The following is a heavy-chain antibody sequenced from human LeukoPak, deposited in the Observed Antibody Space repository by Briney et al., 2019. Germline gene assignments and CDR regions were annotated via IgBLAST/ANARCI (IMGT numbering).Heavy chain of an antibody. D-gene: IGHD2-15*01. CDR1: GITFSSYS. V-gene: IGHV3-48*02. J-gene: IGHJ4*02. CDR2: ISTSSGTI. Sequence: GGSLRLSCAASGITFSSYSMNWVRQAPGKGLEWVSYISTSSGTIYYADSVKGRFTISRDNAKNSLYLHMNSLRDEDTAVYYCARDRGYCSGGSCYTYYFDYWGQGTLVTVSS. CDR3: ARDRGYCSGGSCYTYYFDY.